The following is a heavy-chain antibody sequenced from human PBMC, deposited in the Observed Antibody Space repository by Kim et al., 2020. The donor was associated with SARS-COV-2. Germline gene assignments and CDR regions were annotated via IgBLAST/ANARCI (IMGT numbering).Heavy chain of an antibody. CDR3: ARERDYGSGTYYLFDY. J-gene: IGHJ4*02. CDR1: GGSFSGYY. CDR2: INHSGTT. V-gene: IGHV4-34*01. Sequence: SETLSLTCAVYGGSFSGYYWSWIHQLPGKGLEWIGEINHSGTTNYNPSLKSRVTISVDTSKNQFSLKLSSVTAADTAVYYCARERDYGSGTYYLFDYWGQGTLVTVSS. D-gene: IGHD3-10*01.